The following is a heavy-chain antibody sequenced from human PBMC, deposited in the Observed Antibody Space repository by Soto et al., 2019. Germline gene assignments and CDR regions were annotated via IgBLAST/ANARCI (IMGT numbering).Heavy chain of an antibody. CDR3: AKLVRDDVRRSDLDH. J-gene: IGHJ4*02. CDR1: GDSITASYSN. D-gene: IGHD3-10*02. CDR2: FYYSGTT. Sequence: SETLDLTSTVSGDSITASYSNWAWIRQPPGKGLEWIGTFYYSGTTSQNPPLRSRITISGDTSRNQFSLNLRSVTAADSGVYYCAKLVRDDVRRSDLDHWGQGTLVTVYS. V-gene: IGHV4-39*01.